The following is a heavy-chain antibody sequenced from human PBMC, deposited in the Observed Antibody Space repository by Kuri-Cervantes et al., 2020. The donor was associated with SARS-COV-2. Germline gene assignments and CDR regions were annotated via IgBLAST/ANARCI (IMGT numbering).Heavy chain of an antibody. CDR3: AKDRSSGWPNYYYYGMDV. D-gene: IGHD6-19*01. Sequence: GGSLRLSCAASGFTFSSYAMSWVRQAPGKGLEWVSAISGSGGSTYYADSVKGRFTISRDNSKNTLYLQMNSLRAEDTAVYYCAKDRSSGWPNYYYYGMDVWGQGTTVTVSS. CDR2: ISGSGGST. CDR1: GFTFSSYA. V-gene: IGHV3-23*01. J-gene: IGHJ6*02.